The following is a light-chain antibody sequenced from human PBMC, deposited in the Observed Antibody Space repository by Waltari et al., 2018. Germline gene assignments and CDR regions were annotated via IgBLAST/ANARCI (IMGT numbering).Light chain of an antibody. CDR2: DVS. Sequence: QSALTPPRSVSGSPGQSVTLSCTGTSSDVGGYNYSSWYQQHPGKAPQLMIYDVSKRPSGVPDRFSGSKSGNTASLTISGLQAEDEADYYCCSYAGSYTYVFGTGTKVTVL. J-gene: IGLJ1*01. CDR1: SSDVGGYNY. V-gene: IGLV2-11*01. CDR3: CSYAGSYTYV.